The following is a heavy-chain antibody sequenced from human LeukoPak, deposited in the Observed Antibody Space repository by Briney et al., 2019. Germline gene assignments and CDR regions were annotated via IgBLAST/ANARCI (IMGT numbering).Heavy chain of an antibody. V-gene: IGHV1-18*01. CDR2: ISAYNGNT. CDR3: ARDREVLWFGESPDY. J-gene: IGHJ4*02. CDR1: GYTFTSYG. Sequence: ASVKVSCKASGYTFTSYGISWVRQAPGQGLEWMGWISAYNGNTNYAQKLQGRVTMTTDTSTSTAYMELRNLRSDDTAVYYCARDREVLWFGESPDYWGQGTLVTVSS. D-gene: IGHD3-10*01.